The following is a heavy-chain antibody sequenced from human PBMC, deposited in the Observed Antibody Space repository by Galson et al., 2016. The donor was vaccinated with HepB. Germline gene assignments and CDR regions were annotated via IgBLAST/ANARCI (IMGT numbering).Heavy chain of an antibody. J-gene: IGHJ3*02. CDR2: IFHSGTS. D-gene: IGHD5-24*01. CDR3: ARIREGWQAYDGFDI. Sequence: ETLSLTCAVYGGSFSDYSWTWIRQPPAKGLEWIGEIFHSGTSNYNPSLESRVTISADISRNQISLKVYSVTAADTAVYYCARIREGWQAYDGFDIWGRGTMVTVS. CDR1: GGSFSDYS. V-gene: IGHV4-34*12.